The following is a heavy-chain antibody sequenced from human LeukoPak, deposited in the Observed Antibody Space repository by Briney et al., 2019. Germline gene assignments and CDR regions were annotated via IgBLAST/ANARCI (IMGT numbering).Heavy chain of an antibody. J-gene: IGHJ6*03. CDR1: GGSISSHY. CDR3: ARVHIYGSYYYMDV. V-gene: IGHV4-59*11. CDR2: IYYSGST. Sequence: PSETLSLTCTVSGGSISSHYWSWIRQPPGKGLEWIGYIYYSGSTNYNPSLKSRVTISVDTSKNQFSLKLSSVTAADTAVHYCARVHIYGSYYYMDVWGKGTTVTVSS. D-gene: IGHD5-18*01.